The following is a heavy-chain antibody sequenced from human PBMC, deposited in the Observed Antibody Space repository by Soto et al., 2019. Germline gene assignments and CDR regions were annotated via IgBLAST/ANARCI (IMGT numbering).Heavy chain of an antibody. D-gene: IGHD2-2*01. CDR1: GYTFTSYV. Sequence: ASVKVSCKASGYTFTSYVISWVRQAPGQGLEWMGWISTYNGNTNYAQKFQGRVTMTTDTSTSTAYMELRSLRSDDTAVYYCARWHCSSTSCRSNAFDIWGQGTMVTVSS. CDR2: ISTYNGNT. V-gene: IGHV1-18*01. J-gene: IGHJ3*02. CDR3: ARWHCSSTSCRSNAFDI.